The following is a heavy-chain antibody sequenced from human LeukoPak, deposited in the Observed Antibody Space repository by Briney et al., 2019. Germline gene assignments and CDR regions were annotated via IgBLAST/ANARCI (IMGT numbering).Heavy chain of an antibody. Sequence: ASVKVSCKASGYTFTSYYMHWVRQAPGQGLEWMGIINPSGGSTSYAQKFQGRVTMTRDTSTSTVYMELSSLRSEDTAVYYCARDRGYDFWSGYLPITNYNRFDPWGQGTLVTVSS. CDR3: ARDRGYDFWSGYLPITNYNRFDP. J-gene: IGHJ5*02. CDR1: GYTFTSYY. V-gene: IGHV1-46*03. CDR2: INPSGGST. D-gene: IGHD3-3*01.